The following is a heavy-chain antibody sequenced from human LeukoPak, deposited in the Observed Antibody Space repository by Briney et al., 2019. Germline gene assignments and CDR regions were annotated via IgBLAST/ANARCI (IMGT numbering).Heavy chain of an antibody. CDR1: GGSISSYY. D-gene: IGHD6-19*01. V-gene: IGHV4-59*01. CDR3: ARIYSSGWSPYYFDY. Sequence: KTSETLSLTCTVSGGSISSYYWSWIRQPPGKGLEWIGYIYYSGSTNYNPSLKSRVTISVDTSKNQFSLKLSSVTAADTAVYYCARIYSSGWSPYYFDYWGQGTLVTVSS. J-gene: IGHJ4*02. CDR2: IYYSGST.